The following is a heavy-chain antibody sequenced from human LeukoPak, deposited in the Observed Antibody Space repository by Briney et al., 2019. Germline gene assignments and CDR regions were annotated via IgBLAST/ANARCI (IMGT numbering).Heavy chain of an antibody. CDR3: ARIRDGYNDAYDI. CDR2: MNPNSGGT. Sequence: VASVKVSCKASGYTFTGYYMHWVRQAPGQGLEWMGWMNPNSGGTNYAQNFQGRVTMTRDTSTSTVYMELSSLRSEDTAIYYCARIRDGYNDAYDIWGQGTVVTVPS. D-gene: IGHD5-24*01. CDR1: GYTFTGYY. J-gene: IGHJ3*02. V-gene: IGHV1-2*02.